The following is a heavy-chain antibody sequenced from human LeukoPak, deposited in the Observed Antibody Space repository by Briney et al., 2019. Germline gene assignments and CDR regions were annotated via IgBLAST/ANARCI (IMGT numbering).Heavy chain of an antibody. Sequence: GGSLRLSCAASGFTFNDYAMHWVRQAPGKGLEWVSGISWNTGSIGYADSVKGRFTISRDNAKNSLYLQMNSLRAEDTALYYCAKDLGVRGHYYGSGSYGDSWGQGSLVTVSS. J-gene: IGHJ4*02. CDR1: GFTFNDYA. D-gene: IGHD3-10*01. V-gene: IGHV3-9*01. CDR2: ISWNTGSI. CDR3: AKDLGVRGHYYGSGSYGDS.